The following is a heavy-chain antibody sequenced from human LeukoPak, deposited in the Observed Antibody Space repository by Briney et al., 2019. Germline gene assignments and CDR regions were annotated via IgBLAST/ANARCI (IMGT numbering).Heavy chain of an antibody. Sequence: ASVKVSCKASGYTFTGYYMHWVRQAPGQGLEWMGWINPNSGGTNYAQKFQGRVTMTRDTSISTAYMELSRLRSDDTAVYYCARAYDILTGYYHDYWGQGTLVTVSS. CDR2: INPNSGGT. D-gene: IGHD3-9*01. CDR3: ARAYDILTGYYHDY. CDR1: GYTFTGYY. J-gene: IGHJ4*02. V-gene: IGHV1-2*02.